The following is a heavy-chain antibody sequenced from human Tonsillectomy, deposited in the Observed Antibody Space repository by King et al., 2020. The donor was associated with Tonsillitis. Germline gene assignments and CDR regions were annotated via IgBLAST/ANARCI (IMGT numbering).Heavy chain of an antibody. CDR2: ISYDGSNK. CDR1: GFMFSSSG. Sequence: VQLVESGGGVVQPGRSLRLSCAASGFMFSSSGMNWVRQAPGKGLEWVAVISYDGSNKYYADSVKGRFTISRDNSKNTLFLQMNSLRAEDTAVYYCARDMTYYDDTPHDAFDIWGQGTMVTVSS. V-gene: IGHV3-33*05. D-gene: IGHD3-22*01. J-gene: IGHJ3*02. CDR3: ARDMTYYDDTPHDAFDI.